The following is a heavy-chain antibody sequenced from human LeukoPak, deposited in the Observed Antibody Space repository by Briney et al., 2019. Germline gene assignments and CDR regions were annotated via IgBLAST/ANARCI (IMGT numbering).Heavy chain of an antibody. J-gene: IGHJ4*02. CDR1: GYTFTSYW. CDR2: IDPSDSYT. D-gene: IGHD2-2*01. V-gene: IGHV5-10-1*01. Sequence: GESLKISCKGSGYTFTSYWITWVRQMPGKGLEWMGRIDPSDSYTNYSPSFQGHVTISADKSINTAYLQWSSLGASDTAMYFCARQKSPIIPTATVDYWGRGTLVTVSS. CDR3: ARQKSPIIPTATVDY.